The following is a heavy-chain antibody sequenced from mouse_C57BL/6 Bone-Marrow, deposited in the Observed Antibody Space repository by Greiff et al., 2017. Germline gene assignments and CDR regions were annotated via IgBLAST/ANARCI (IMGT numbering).Heavy chain of an antibody. CDR3: TRRRTTVVRGTYYAMDY. D-gene: IGHD1-1*01. J-gene: IGHJ4*01. Sequence: QVQLQQSGAELVRPGASVTLSCKASGYTFTDYEMHWVKQTPVHGLEWIGAIDPETGGTAYNQKFKGKAILTADKSSRTAYLELRSLTSEDSAVYYCTRRRTTVVRGTYYAMDYWGQGTSVTVSS. CDR1: GYTFTDYE. V-gene: IGHV1-15*01. CDR2: IDPETGGT.